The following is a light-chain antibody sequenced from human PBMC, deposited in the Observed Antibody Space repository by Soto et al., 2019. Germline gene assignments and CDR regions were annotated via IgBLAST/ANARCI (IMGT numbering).Light chain of an antibody. CDR2: DAS. CDR3: QQYSTYSWT. J-gene: IGKJ1*01. V-gene: IGKV1-5*01. CDR1: QTISNW. Sequence: DIRMTQSPSTLSASVGDRVTITCGASQTISNWLAWYQVKPGKAPKLLIHDASSLESGVPSRFRGSASGTEFTLTISSLQPDDFATYFCQQYSTYSWTFGQGTKVDIK.